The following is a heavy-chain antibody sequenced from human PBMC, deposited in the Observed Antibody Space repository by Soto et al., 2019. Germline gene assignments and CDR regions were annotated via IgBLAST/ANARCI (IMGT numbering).Heavy chain of an antibody. Sequence: GGSLRLFCAASGFSFSSYSMNWVRQAPGKGLEWVSYISSSSSTVYYADSVKGRFTISRDNAKNSLYLQMNSLRAEDTAVYYCARATTSYDYDFSSGYPNSYYMDVWGKGTTVTVSS. J-gene: IGHJ6*03. CDR2: ISSSSSTV. CDR3: ARATTSYDYDFSSGYPNSYYMDV. CDR1: GFSFSSYS. D-gene: IGHD3-3*01. V-gene: IGHV3-48*01.